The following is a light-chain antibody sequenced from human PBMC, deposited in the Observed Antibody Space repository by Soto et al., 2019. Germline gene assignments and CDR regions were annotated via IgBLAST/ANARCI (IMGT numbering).Light chain of an antibody. J-gene: IGKJ5*01. CDR2: DAY. CDR1: QRCRSR. Sequence: AQSQSPLSLSLSQGETATLSCRAGQRCRSRLAWYQQKPGQAPRLLIYDAYNRATGIPPRFSGSGSGTDFTLTISSLEPEDSAVYYCQQRHKWPITFGQGTRLEIK. V-gene: IGKV3-11*01. CDR3: QQRHKWPIT.